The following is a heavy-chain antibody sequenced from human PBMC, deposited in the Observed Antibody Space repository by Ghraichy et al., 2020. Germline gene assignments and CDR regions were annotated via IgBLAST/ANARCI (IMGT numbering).Heavy chain of an antibody. CDR1: GGSFSGYY. D-gene: IGHD2-15*01. CDR3: ARRPGYCSGGSCYSSKKATNHNWFDP. CDR2: INHSGST. Sequence: SETLSLTCAVYGGSFSGYYWSWIRQPPGKGLEWIGEINHSGSTNYNPSLKSRVTISVDTSKNQFSLKLSSVTAADTAVYYCARRPGYCSGGSCYSSKKATNHNWFDPWGQGTLVTVSS. V-gene: IGHV4-34*01. J-gene: IGHJ5*02.